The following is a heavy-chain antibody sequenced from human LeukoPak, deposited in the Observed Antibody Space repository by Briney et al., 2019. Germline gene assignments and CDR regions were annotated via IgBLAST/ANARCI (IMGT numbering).Heavy chain of an antibody. V-gene: IGHV3-7*01. CDR2: IKQDGSEK. J-gene: IGHJ6*02. CDR1: GFTFSSYW. D-gene: IGHD3-9*01. Sequence: GGSLRLSWAASGFTFSSYWMSWVRQAPGKGREWVANIKQDGSEKYYVDSVKGRFTISRDNAKNSLYLTMNSLRADDTAVYYCARDLKPPNFDWFLSGYYYGMDVWGQGTTVTVSS. CDR3: ARDLKPPNFDWFLSGYYYGMDV.